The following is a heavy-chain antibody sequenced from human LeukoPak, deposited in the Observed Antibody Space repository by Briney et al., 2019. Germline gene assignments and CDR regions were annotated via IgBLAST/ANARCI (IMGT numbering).Heavy chain of an antibody. Sequence: GGSLRLSCAASGFTFSDYYMSWIRQAPGKGLERVSYITSRGGTIYYADSVKGRFTFSRDNAKNSLYLQMNSLRAEDTAVYYCARCLGRSTSCYTAAFDIWGQGTMVTVSS. V-gene: IGHV3-11*04. CDR2: ITSRGGTI. CDR3: ARCLGRSTSCYTAAFDI. CDR1: GFTFSDYY. J-gene: IGHJ3*02. D-gene: IGHD2-2*02.